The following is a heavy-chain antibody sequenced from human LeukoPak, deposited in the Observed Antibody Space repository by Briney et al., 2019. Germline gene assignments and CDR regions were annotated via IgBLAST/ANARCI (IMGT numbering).Heavy chain of an antibody. Sequence: GGSLRLSCAASGFTFSSYGMHWVRQAPGKGLEGVAVIWYDGSNKYYADSVKGRFTISRDNSKNTLYLQMNSLRAEDTAVYYCARQSVVVPAAIRGWYFDYWGQGTLVTVSS. D-gene: IGHD2-2*02. CDR2: IWYDGSNK. J-gene: IGHJ4*02. CDR1: GFTFSSYG. V-gene: IGHV3-33*01. CDR3: ARQSVVVPAAIRGWYFDY.